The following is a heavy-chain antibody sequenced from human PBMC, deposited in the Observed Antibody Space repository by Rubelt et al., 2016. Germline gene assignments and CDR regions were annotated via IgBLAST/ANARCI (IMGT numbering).Heavy chain of an antibody. CDR1: GGSFSGYY. CDR3: ALEGYGDYGPTILDY. CDR2: IYYNGSP. J-gene: IGHJ4*02. D-gene: IGHD4-17*01. V-gene: IGHV4-34*11. Sequence: QVQLQQWGAGLLKPSETLSLPCAVYGGSFSGYYWSWIRTPPRRGLECICYIYYNGSPNYNPSSTMRSPYSVTTSRTPFSRRLGSVTAADTAGYYWALEGYGDYGPTILDYWGQGTLVTVSS.